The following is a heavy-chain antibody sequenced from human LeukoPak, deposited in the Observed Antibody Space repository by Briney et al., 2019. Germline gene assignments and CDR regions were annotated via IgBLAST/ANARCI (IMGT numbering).Heavy chain of an antibody. CDR2: VSTISSYI. Sequence: PGGSLRLSCVASGFTSRGYTMTWSRQAPGKGLKWVASVSTISSYIYYADSLKGRFTISRENAKNSLYLQMNSLRAEDTAVYYCARETLISGWYGSWDYHNWFYPWGQGTLVTVSS. CDR1: GFTSRGYT. J-gene: IGHJ5*02. D-gene: IGHD6-19*01. V-gene: IGHV3-21*01. CDR3: ARETLISGWYGSWDYHNWFYP.